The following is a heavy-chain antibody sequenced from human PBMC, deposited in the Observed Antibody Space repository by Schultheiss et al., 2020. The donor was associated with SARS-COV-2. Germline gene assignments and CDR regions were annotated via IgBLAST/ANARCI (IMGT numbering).Heavy chain of an antibody. CDR3: AKDVLRFLGEGVYHYMDV. D-gene: IGHD3-3*01. J-gene: IGHJ6*03. Sequence: SETLSLTCTVSGGSITNYYWNWIRQPAGKGLEWIGRIYTSGSTNYNPSLKSRVTISVDTSKNQFSLKLSSVTAADTAVYYCAKDVLRFLGEGVYHYMDVWGKGTTVTVSS. V-gene: IGHV4-4*07. CDR2: IYTSGST. CDR1: GGSITNYY.